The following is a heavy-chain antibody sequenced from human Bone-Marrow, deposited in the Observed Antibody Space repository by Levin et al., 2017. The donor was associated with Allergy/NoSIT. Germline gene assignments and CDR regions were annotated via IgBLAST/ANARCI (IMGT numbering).Heavy chain of an antibody. J-gene: IGHJ4*02. CDR2: INHSGST. CDR1: GGSFSGYY. CDR3: ATNSGYATD. D-gene: IGHD5-12*01. Sequence: SQTLSLTCAVYGGSFSGYYWSWIRQPPGKGLEWIGEINHSGSTNYNPSLKSRVTISVDTSKNQFSLKLSSVTAADTAVYYCATNSGYATDWGQGTLVTVSS. V-gene: IGHV4-34*01.